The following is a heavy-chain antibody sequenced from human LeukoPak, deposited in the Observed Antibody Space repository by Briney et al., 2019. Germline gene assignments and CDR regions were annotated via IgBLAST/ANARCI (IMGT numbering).Heavy chain of an antibody. V-gene: IGHV3-23*01. J-gene: IGHJ4*02. CDR2: ISGSGGST. D-gene: IGHD6-13*01. CDR3: AKTARWTAAAVDY. CDR1: GFTFSSYG. Sequence: PGGSLTLSCAASGFTFSSYGMSWVRHAPGKGLEWVSAISGSGGSTYYADSVKGRFTISRDNSKNTLYPQMNSLRAEDTAVYYCAKTARWTAAAVDYWGQGTLVTVSS.